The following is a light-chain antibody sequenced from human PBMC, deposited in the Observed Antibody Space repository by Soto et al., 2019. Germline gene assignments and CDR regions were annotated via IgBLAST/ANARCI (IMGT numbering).Light chain of an antibody. CDR1: SSDVGGYDY. J-gene: IGLJ1*01. Sequence: QSALTQPASVSGSPGQSITISCTGTSSDVGGYDYVSWYQLHPGKAPKLMVFEVSNRPSGVSYRFSGSKSANTASLTISGLQAEDEADYHCSSYTGRSALYVFGTGTKLTVL. CDR2: EVS. CDR3: SSYTGRSALYV. V-gene: IGLV2-14*01.